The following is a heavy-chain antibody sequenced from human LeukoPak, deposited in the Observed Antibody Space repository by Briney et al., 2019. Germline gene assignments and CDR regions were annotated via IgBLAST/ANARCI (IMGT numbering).Heavy chain of an antibody. CDR2: INHSGST. CDR3: ARAKYSSSGFNLDY. CDR1: GGSFSGYY. J-gene: IGHJ4*02. V-gene: IGHV4-34*01. D-gene: IGHD6-6*01. Sequence: SETLSLTCAVYGGSFSGYYWSWIRQPPGKGLEWIGEINHSGSTNYNPSLKSRVTISADTSKNQFSLKLSSVTAADTAVYYCARAKYSSSGFNLDYWGQGTLVTVSS.